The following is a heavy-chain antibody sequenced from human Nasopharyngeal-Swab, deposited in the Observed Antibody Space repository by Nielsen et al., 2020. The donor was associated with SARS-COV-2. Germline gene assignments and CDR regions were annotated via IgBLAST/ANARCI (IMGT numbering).Heavy chain of an antibody. CDR3: ARGGWLRRSYYYSYYYMDV. D-gene: IGHD5-12*01. J-gene: IGHJ6*03. CDR2: IIPIIDVA. Sequence: SVKVSCKASGYTFTSYAISWVRQAPGQRLEWMGGIIPIIDVAKYGQKFQGRVAITADKSTSTAYMELRSLRSDDTGVYYCARGGWLRRSYYYSYYYMDVWGKGTTVSVSS. CDR1: GYTFTSYA. V-gene: IGHV1-69*10.